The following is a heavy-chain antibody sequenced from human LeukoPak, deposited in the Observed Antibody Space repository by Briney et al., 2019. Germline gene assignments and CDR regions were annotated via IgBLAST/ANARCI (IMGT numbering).Heavy chain of an antibody. V-gene: IGHV3-48*03. CDR2: ISSSGSTI. CDR3: ARPVREQPAWGGYYFDY. Sequence: PGGSLRLSCAASGFTFSSYEMNWVRQAPGKGLEWVSYISSSGSTIYYADSVKGRFTISRDNAKNSLYLQMNSLRAEDTAVYYCARPVREQPAWGGYYFDYWGQGTLVTVSS. J-gene: IGHJ4*02. D-gene: IGHD7-27*01. CDR1: GFTFSSYE.